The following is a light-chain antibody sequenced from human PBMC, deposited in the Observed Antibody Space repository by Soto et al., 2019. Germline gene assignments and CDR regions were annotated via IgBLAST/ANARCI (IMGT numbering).Light chain of an antibody. CDR1: QSVSSN. CDR3: QQYNTWPPDRT. CDR2: GAS. V-gene: IGKV3-15*01. J-gene: IGKJ1*01. Sequence: EIVMTQSPATLSVSPGERATLSCRASQSVSSNLAWYQQKPGQAPRLLIYGASTRATGIPARFSGSGSGTGFTLTFSSLQSEDFAIYFCQQYNTWPPDRTFGQGTKVEIK.